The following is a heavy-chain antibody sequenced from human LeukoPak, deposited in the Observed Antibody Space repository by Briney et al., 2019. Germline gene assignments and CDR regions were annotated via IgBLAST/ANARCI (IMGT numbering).Heavy chain of an antibody. V-gene: IGHV3-48*02. CDR3: AREYSGIDY. CDR2: ISGSSSAT. CDR1: GFSFSSYN. J-gene: IGHJ4*02. D-gene: IGHD2-21*01. Sequence: GGSLRLSCAACGFSFSSYNMNWVRQAPGKGLEWVSYISGSSSATDYADSVKGRFTISRDNAKNSLYLQMHSLRDEDTAVYYCAREYSGIDYWGQGTLVTVSS.